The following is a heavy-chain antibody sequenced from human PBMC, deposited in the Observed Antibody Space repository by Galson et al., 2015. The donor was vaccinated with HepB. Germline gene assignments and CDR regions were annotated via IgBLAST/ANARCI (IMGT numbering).Heavy chain of an antibody. CDR1: GFSFCSHS. CDR2: ISAGSTTR. CDR3: ARNPASYDYYNMDV. D-gene: IGHD6-25*01. J-gene: IGHJ6*02. V-gene: IGHV3-48*02. Sequence: SLRLSCAASGFSFCSHSMNWVRQAPGKGLEWVSYISAGSTTRYYAASVKGRFTISRDNARNSVSLHMSSLRDEDTAVYYCARNPASYDYYNMDVWGQGTTVTVSS.